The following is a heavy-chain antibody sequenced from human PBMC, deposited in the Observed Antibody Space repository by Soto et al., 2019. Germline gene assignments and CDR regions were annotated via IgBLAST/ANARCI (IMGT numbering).Heavy chain of an antibody. Sequence: GESLKISCEVSGYVFTNYWIGWVSQMPGKGLEWMGIIYPADSDTRYSPSFRGQVTISADKSTSTAYLQWSRLQASDTAMYYCARLTMGATPRQYFDNWGQGTLVTVSS. D-gene: IGHD1-26*01. V-gene: IGHV5-51*01. CDR1: GYVFTNYW. CDR2: IYPADSDT. J-gene: IGHJ4*02. CDR3: ARLTMGATPRQYFDN.